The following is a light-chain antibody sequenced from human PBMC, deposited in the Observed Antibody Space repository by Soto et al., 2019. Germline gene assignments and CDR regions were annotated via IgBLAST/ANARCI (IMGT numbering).Light chain of an antibody. CDR3: SSYAGSNNYD. J-gene: IGLJ1*01. Sequence: QSALTQPPSASGSPGQSVTISCTGTSSDVGGYNYVSWYQQHPGKAPKLMIYDVSKRPSGVPDRFSGSKSGNTASLTVSGLQAEDEADYYCSSYAGSNNYDFGTGTKLTVL. CDR1: SSDVGGYNY. CDR2: DVS. V-gene: IGLV2-8*01.